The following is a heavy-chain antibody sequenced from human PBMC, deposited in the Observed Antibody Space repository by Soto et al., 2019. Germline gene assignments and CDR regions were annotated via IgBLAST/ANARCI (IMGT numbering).Heavy chain of an antibody. J-gene: IGHJ5*02. CDR3: ARGRLPGYCSSTSCPNWFDP. Sequence: QVQLVQSGAEVKKPGSSVKVSCKASGGTFSSYTISWVRQAPGQGLEWMGRIIPILGIANYAQKFQGRVTITADKSTSTAYMELSSLRSENTAVYYCARGRLPGYCSSTSCPNWFDPWGQGTLVTVSS. D-gene: IGHD2-2*01. V-gene: IGHV1-69*02. CDR1: GGTFSSYT. CDR2: IIPILGIA.